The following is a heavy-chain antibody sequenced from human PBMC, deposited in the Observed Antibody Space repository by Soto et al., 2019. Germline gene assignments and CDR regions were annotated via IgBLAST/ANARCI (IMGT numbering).Heavy chain of an antibody. V-gene: IGHV4-38-2*02. CDR1: GYSISSGSY. CDR2: IYHGGTT. D-gene: IGHD6-25*01. CDR3: AKAHEAGWYFDS. J-gene: IGHJ4*02. Sequence: SETLSLTCTVSGYSISSGSYWGWIRQPPGKGPEWIASIYHGGTTFYNPSLKSRVTVSVDKSNNQFSLKLRSVTAADTAVYYCAKAHEAGWYFDSWGQGTLVTVSS.